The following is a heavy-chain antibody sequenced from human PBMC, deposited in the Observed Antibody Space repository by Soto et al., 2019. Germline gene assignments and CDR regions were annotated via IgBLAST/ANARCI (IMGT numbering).Heavy chain of an antibody. V-gene: IGHV4-59*01. CDR1: GGSISSYY. J-gene: IGHJ4*02. D-gene: IGHD3-10*01. Sequence: QVQLQESGPGLVKPSETLALTCTVSGGSISSYYWSWIRQPPGKGLEWIWYIYYSGSTNYNPSLKRRVTLLLDPSKDPFSLKVRSVPAADTAVYYCARRRGPSFDFWGQGTLLTVSS. CDR2: IYYSGST. CDR3: ARRRGPSFDF.